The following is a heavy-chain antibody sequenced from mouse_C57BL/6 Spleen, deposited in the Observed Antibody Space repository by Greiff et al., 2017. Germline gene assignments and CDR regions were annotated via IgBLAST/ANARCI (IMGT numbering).Heavy chain of an antibody. V-gene: IGHV14-2*01. CDR2: IDPEDGET. CDR1: GFNIKDYY. Sequence: VHVKQSGAELVKPGASVKLSCTASGFNIKDYYMHWVKQRTDQGLEWIGRIDPEDGETKYAQKFQGKATIPADTSSNTADLQLSSLTSEDTAVYYCARGRSWFAYWGQGTLVTVSA. J-gene: IGHJ3*01. CDR3: ARGRSWFAY.